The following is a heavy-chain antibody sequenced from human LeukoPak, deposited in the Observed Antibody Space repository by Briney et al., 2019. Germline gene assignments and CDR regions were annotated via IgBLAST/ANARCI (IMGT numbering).Heavy chain of an antibody. Sequence: GGSLRLSCAASGFTSSTNWMSWVRQAPGKGLGWVASINQDGSEKYYVDSVKGRFTISRDNAQNSLYLQMDSLRDEDTAVYYCAAYYGSGTYNYWGQGTLVTVSS. D-gene: IGHD3-10*01. CDR1: GFTSSTNW. V-gene: IGHV3-7*02. CDR2: INQDGSEK. CDR3: AAYYGSGTYNY. J-gene: IGHJ4*02.